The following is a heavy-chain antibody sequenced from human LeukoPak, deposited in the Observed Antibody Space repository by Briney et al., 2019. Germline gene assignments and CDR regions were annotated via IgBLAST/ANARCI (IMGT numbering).Heavy chain of an antibody. CDR2: ISSSSSYI. Sequence: GGSLRLSCAASGFTLSSYSMNWVRQAPGKGLEWVSSISSSSSYIYYADSVKGRFTISRDNAKNSLYLQMNGLRAEDTAVYYCALEMATKKGLDYWGQGTLVTVSS. V-gene: IGHV3-21*01. CDR1: GFTLSSYS. D-gene: IGHD5-24*01. J-gene: IGHJ4*02. CDR3: ALEMATKKGLDY.